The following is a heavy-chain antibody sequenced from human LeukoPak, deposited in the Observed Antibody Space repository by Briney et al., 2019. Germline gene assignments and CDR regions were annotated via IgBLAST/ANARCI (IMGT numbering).Heavy chain of an antibody. D-gene: IGHD3-10*01. CDR2: LYSGGTT. CDR1: GFDFSANY. CDR3: ARVGDHYHWYLDL. Sequence: GGALTLSCEVSGFDFSANYMNWVRQAPGKGLEWVSILYSGGTTYYADSVKGRFTVSRESSKNTLLLHMTSLRAEDTAVYYCARVGDHYHWYLDLWGRGTLVTASS. J-gene: IGHJ2*01. V-gene: IGHV3-53*01.